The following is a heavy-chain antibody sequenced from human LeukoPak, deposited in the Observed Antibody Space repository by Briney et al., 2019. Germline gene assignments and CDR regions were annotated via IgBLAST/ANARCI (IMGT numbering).Heavy chain of an antibody. V-gene: IGHV3-7*01. CDR3: ATARNYDFWSGYSVY. Sequence: GGSLRLSCAASGFTFSSYWMSWVRQAPGKGLEWVANIKQDGSEKYYVDSVKGRFTISRDNAKNSLYLQMNSVRAEDTAVYYCATARNYDFWSGYSVYWGQGTLVTVSS. CDR2: IKQDGSEK. CDR1: GFTFSSYW. J-gene: IGHJ4*02. D-gene: IGHD3-3*01.